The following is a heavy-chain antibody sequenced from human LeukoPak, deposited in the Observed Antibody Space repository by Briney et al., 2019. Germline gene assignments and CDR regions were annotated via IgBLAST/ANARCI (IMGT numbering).Heavy chain of an antibody. CDR2: FDPEDGET. CDR1: GYTLTELS. CDR3: ATEGGGRYCSSTSCYDNYYGMDV. D-gene: IGHD2-2*01. J-gene: IGHJ6*02. V-gene: IGHV1-24*01. Sequence: ASVKVSCKVSGYTLTELSMHWVRQAPGKGLEWMGGFDPEDGETIYAQKFQGRVTMTEDTSTDTAYMELSSLRSEDTAVYYCATEGGGRYCSSTSCYDNYYGMDVRGQGTTVTVSS.